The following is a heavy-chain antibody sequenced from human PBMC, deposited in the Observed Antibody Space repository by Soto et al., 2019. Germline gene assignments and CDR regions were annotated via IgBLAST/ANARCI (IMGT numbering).Heavy chain of an antibody. Sequence: PSETLSLTCTVSGGSISRGGYYWSWIRQHPGRGLEWIGHIYYSGSTYYNPSLKSRVIISVDTSKNEFSLKLTSVTAADTAVYYCGGGYSPVAMDVWGQGTTVTVSS. V-gene: IGHV4-31*03. CDR1: GGSISRGGYY. D-gene: IGHD3-22*01. CDR2: IYYSGST. CDR3: GGGYSPVAMDV. J-gene: IGHJ6*02.